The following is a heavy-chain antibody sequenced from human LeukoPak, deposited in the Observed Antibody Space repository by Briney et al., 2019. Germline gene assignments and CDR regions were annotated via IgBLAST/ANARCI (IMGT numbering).Heavy chain of an antibody. V-gene: IGHV3-48*02. Sequence: GGSLRLSCVVSGFTFSSYGMTWAGKAPGKGREWVSYINRGSSTIYYADSVKGRFTISRDNAKNSLYLQMNSLRDEDTAVYYCARECLMVGVYDAFDIWGQGTMVTVSS. J-gene: IGHJ3*02. CDR3: ARECLMVGVYDAFDI. D-gene: IGHD1-26*01. CDR2: INRGSSTI. CDR1: GFTFSSYG.